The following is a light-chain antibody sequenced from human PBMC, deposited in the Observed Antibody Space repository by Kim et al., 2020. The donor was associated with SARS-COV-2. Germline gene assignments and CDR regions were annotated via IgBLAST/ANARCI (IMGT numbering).Light chain of an antibody. CDR2: AAS. Sequence: AALGDRVTLTCRASQSIKTNLDWCKQKPGEDPRSLIYAASSLQSGVPSKFSGSGAGTDFTLTISSVQTEDFATYYCQQYQSYPVTFGQGTRRGIK. J-gene: IGKJ5*01. V-gene: IGKV1-16*02. CDR1: QSIKTN. CDR3: QQYQSYPVT.